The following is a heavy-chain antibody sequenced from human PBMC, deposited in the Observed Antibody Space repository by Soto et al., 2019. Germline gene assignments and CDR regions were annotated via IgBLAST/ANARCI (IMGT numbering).Heavy chain of an antibody. Sequence: ASVKGSCTASGYTFTSYDINWVRQATGQGLEWMGWMNPNSGNTGYAQKFQGRVTMTRNTSISTAYMELSSLRSEDTAVYYWARGRRYNSHYAVWAQGTLVIVSS. CDR3: ARGRRYNSHYAV. J-gene: IGHJ4*02. D-gene: IGHD1-7*01. CDR1: GYTFTSYD. V-gene: IGHV1-8*01. CDR2: MNPNSGNT.